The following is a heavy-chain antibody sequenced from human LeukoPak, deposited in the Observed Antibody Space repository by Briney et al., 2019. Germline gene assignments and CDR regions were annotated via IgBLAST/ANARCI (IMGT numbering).Heavy chain of an antibody. CDR1: GFTFSSYS. J-gene: IGHJ4*02. CDR2: ISSSSSTI. Sequence: GGSLRLSCAASGFTFSSYSMNWVRQAPGKGLEWVSYISSSSSTIYYADSVKGRFTISRDNAKNSLYLQMNSLRAEDTAVYYCAREKRQLAHDYWGQGTLVTVSS. CDR3: AREKRQLAHDY. D-gene: IGHD6-13*01. V-gene: IGHV3-48*01.